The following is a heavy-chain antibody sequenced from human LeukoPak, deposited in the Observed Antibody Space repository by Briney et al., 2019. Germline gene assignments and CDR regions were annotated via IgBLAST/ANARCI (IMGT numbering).Heavy chain of an antibody. Sequence: ASVKVSCKASGYTFTGYYMHWVRQAPGQGLEWMGWINPNSGGTNYAQKFQGRVTMTRDTSISTAYMELSRLRSDDTAVYYCARVFKRGSNWFDPWGQGTLVTVSS. CDR2: INPNSGGT. J-gene: IGHJ5*02. D-gene: IGHD2-21*01. CDR1: GYTFTGYY. CDR3: ARVFKRGSNWFDP. V-gene: IGHV1-2*02.